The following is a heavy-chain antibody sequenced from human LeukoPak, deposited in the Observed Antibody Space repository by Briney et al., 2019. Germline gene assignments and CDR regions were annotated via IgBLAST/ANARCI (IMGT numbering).Heavy chain of an antibody. CDR2: IYGGGRT. Sequence: PGGSLRLSCAASGFTVSNNYMSWVRQAPGKGLEWVSVIYGGGRTYYADSVKGRFTISRDNSKNTLYLQMNSLRAEDTAVYYCARDSFSSWDFDYWGQGTLVTVSS. J-gene: IGHJ4*02. CDR3: ARDSFSSWDFDY. CDR1: GFTVSNNY. V-gene: IGHV3-53*01. D-gene: IGHD6-13*01.